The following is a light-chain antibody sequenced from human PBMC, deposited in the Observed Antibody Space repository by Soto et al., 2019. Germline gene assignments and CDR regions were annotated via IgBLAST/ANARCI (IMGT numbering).Light chain of an antibody. Sequence: EIVLTQSPATLSLSPGERATLSCRASQSVSSYLAWYQQKPGQAPRLLIYDASNRATVIPARFSGSGSGTNFTLTISSLEPEYFANYYCQQRSNWPLTFGGATKVETK. V-gene: IGKV3-11*01. CDR2: DAS. CDR1: QSVSSY. J-gene: IGKJ4*01. CDR3: QQRSNWPLT.